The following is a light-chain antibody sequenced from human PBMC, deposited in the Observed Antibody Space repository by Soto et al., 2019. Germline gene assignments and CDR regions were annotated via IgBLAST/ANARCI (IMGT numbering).Light chain of an antibody. CDR3: QQYSNWPPIT. CDR1: QSVSSS. J-gene: IGKJ1*01. CDR2: GTS. V-gene: IGKV3-15*01. Sequence: EIVMTQSPATLSVSPGERATLSCRASQSVSSSLAWYQQKPGQAPRLLIYGTSTRATGIPARFSGSGSGTEFTLTISSLQSEDFAVYYCQQYSNWPPITFGQGTKVDIK.